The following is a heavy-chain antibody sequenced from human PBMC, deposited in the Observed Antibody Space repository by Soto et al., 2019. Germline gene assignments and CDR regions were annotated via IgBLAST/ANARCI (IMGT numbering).Heavy chain of an antibody. Sequence: EVQLLESGGGLVQPGGSLRLSCAASGFTFSSYAMSWVRQAPGKGLEWVSAISGSGGSTYYADSVKGRFTISRDNSKNTLYLQMNSLRAEDTAVYYCAKKAVVVAATIHYYYYMDVWGKGTTVTVSS. V-gene: IGHV3-23*01. CDR3: AKKAVVVAATIHYYYYMDV. CDR2: ISGSGGST. D-gene: IGHD2-15*01. CDR1: GFTFSSYA. J-gene: IGHJ6*03.